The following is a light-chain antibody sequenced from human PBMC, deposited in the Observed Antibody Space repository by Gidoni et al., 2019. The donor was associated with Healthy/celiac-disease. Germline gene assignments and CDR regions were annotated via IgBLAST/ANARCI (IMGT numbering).Light chain of an antibody. CDR1: QSVSSY. Sequence: EIVLTQSPATLSLSPGERATLSCRASQSVSSYLAWYQQKPGQAPRLLIYDAPNRATGIPARFSGSGSGTDFTLTISSLEPEDFAVYYCQQRSNWPPFTFGGXTKVEIK. J-gene: IGKJ4*01. V-gene: IGKV3-11*01. CDR2: DAP. CDR3: QQRSNWPPFT.